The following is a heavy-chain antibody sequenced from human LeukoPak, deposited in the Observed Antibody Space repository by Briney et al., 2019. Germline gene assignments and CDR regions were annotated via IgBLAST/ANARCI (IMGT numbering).Heavy chain of an antibody. V-gene: IGHV3-48*03. Sequence: GGSLRLSCAASGFTFSSYEMNWVRQAPGKGLEWVAFISNSGSTIYYADSVKGRFTISRDNSKNTLYLQMNSLRAEDTAVYYCARSSQWEPEDYGGQGTLVTVSP. J-gene: IGHJ4*02. D-gene: IGHD1-26*01. CDR1: GFTFSSYE. CDR3: ARSSQWEPEDY. CDR2: ISNSGSTI.